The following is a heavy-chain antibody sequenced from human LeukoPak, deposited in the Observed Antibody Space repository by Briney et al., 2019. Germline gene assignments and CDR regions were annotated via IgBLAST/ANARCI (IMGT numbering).Heavy chain of an antibody. J-gene: IGHJ4*02. CDR2: ISAGNGNT. V-gene: IGHV1-3*01. D-gene: IGHD1-26*01. Sequence: ASVNVSCKASGYTFTSYAIHWVRQAPGQRLEWMGWISAGNGNTKYSQNFQGRVTFISNTSATTAFMELSSLRSEDAAVYYCARDSGSGSNDYWGQGTLVTVSS. CDR1: GYTFTSYA. CDR3: ARDSGSGSNDY.